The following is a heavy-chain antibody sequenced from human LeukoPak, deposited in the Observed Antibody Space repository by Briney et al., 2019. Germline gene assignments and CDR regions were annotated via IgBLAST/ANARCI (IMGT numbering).Heavy chain of an antibody. J-gene: IGHJ4*02. V-gene: IGHV3-23*01. CDR3: AKAPVTTCSGAYCYPFDY. D-gene: IGHD2-21*01. CDR1: GFTLSSYA. CDR2: ISVSGNT. Sequence: GGSLRLSCAASGFTLSSYAMSWVRQAPGKWLEWVSAISVSGNTYHADSVKGRFTISRDSSKNTLYLQMNRLRAEDAAVYYCAKAPVTTCSGAYCYPFDYWGQGTLVTVSS.